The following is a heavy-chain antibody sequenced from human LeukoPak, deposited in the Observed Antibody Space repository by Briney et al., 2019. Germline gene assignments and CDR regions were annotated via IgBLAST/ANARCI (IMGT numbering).Heavy chain of an antibody. CDR3: ARDLEAAAATYGTDV. CDR2: IWYDGSNK. Sequence: GGSLRLSCAASGFTFSSYGMHWVRQAPGKGLEWVAVIWYDGSNKYYADSVKGRFTISRDNSKNTLYLQMNSLRAEDTAVYYCARDLEAAAATYGTDVWGQGTTVTVSS. CDR1: GFTFSSYG. D-gene: IGHD6-13*01. V-gene: IGHV3-33*01. J-gene: IGHJ6*02.